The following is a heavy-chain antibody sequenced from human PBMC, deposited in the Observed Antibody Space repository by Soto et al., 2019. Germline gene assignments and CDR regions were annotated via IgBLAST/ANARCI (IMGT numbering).Heavy chain of an antibody. Sequence: AETLSLTCTVSGGSVSSGSYYWSWIRQPPGKVLEWIGYLYYSGSNNNNPSLKSRVTISVDTSKNKFSLKLSSVTAADTAVYYCARGAVTTPGAFDPWGQGTLVTVSS. CDR3: ARGAVTTPGAFDP. CDR1: GGSVSSGSYY. CDR2: LYYSGSN. D-gene: IGHD4-17*01. J-gene: IGHJ5*02. V-gene: IGHV4-61*01.